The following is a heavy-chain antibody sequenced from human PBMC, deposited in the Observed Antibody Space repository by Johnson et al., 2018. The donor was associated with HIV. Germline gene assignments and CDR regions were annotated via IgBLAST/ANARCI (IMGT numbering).Heavy chain of an antibody. Sequence: VQLVEAGGGLVQPGGSLRLSCATYEFIFGMFSMRWVRQAPGKGLEWVSAIGTAGDTYYPGSVKGRFTISRENAKNSLDLQMNSLRAEDTAVYYCARVATVDDAFDIWGQGTMVTVSS. CDR3: ARVATVDDAFDI. J-gene: IGHJ3*02. D-gene: IGHD4-23*01. CDR2: IGTAGDT. V-gene: IGHV3-13*01. CDR1: EFIFGMFS.